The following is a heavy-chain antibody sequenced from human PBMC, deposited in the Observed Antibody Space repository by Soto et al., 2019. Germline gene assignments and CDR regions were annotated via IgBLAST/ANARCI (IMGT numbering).Heavy chain of an antibody. CDR2: IKQDGSEK. J-gene: IGHJ5*02. Sequence: EVQLVEAGGGLVQPGGSLRLSCAASGFTFSSYWLRWVRQAPEKGLEWVANIKQDGSEKYYVDSVKGRFTISRDNAKNSLYLQKNSLRAEDAAGYYCARGRSTRAPWGQGTLVTVS. CDR1: GFTFSSYW. CDR3: ARGRSTRAP. V-gene: IGHV3-7*05. D-gene: IGHD1-26*01.